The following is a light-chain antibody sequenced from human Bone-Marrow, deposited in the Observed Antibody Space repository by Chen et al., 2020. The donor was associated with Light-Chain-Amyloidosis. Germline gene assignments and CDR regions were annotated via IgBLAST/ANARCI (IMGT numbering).Light chain of an antibody. CDR3: QSADSSGTYEVI. J-gene: IGLJ2*01. CDR2: RDT. CDR1: DLPTKY. V-gene: IGLV3-25*03. Sequence: SFKLTHPPPVSVSPAQTARITCSGDDLPTKYAYWYQQKPGQAPVLVIHRDTERPSGISERFSGSSSGTTATLTISGVQAEDEADYHCQSADSSGTYEVIFGGGTKLTVL.